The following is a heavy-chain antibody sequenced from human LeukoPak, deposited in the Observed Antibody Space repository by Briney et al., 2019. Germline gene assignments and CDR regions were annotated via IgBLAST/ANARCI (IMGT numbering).Heavy chain of an antibody. Sequence: GGSLRLSCAASGFTFSSYEMNWVRQAPGKGLEWVSYISSSGSTIYYADSVKGRFTISRDNAKNSLYLQMNSLRAEDTAVYYCARDRYDFWSGYPDSYFDLWGRGTLVTVSS. CDR1: GFTFSSYE. D-gene: IGHD3-3*01. CDR2: ISSSGSTI. V-gene: IGHV3-48*03. CDR3: ARDRYDFWSGYPDSYFDL. J-gene: IGHJ2*01.